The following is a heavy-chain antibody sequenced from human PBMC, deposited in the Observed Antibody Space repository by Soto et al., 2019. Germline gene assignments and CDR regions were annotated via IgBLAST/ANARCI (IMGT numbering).Heavy chain of an antibody. CDR2: IYHSGST. CDR3: ASMGFYGEFNWFDP. D-gene: IGHD4-17*01. J-gene: IGHJ5*02. CDR1: GGSISSSNW. Sequence: SETLSLTCAVSGGSISSSNWWSWVRQPPGKGLEWIGEIYHSGSTNYNPSLKSRVTISVDKSKNQISLKLSSVTAADTAVYYCASMGFYGEFNWFDPWGQGTLVTVSS. V-gene: IGHV4-4*02.